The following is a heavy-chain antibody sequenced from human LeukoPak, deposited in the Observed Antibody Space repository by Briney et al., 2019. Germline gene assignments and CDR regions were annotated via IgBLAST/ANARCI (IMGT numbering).Heavy chain of an antibody. CDR1: GGSISTSGYS. Sequence: SETLSLTCAVSGGSISTSGYSWSWIRQPPGKGLEWIGYIYHSGGTYYNPSLKGRVTISLDRSKNQFSLKLSSVTAADTAVYYCARGLEWSGVSFDYWGQGTLVTVSS. CDR2: IYHSGGT. J-gene: IGHJ4*02. D-gene: IGHD3-3*01. CDR3: ARGLEWSGVSFDY. V-gene: IGHV4-30-2*01.